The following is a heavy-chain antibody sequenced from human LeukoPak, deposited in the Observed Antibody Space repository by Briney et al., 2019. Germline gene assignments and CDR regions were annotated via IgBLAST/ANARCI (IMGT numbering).Heavy chain of an antibody. CDR3: AKDREYSYVYDAFDI. J-gene: IGHJ3*02. V-gene: IGHV3-23*01. D-gene: IGHD3-16*01. CDR2: MSGSGGST. CDR1: GFTFSSYA. Sequence: GGSLRLSCAASGFTFSSYAMSWVRQAPGNWLESVSGMSGSGGSTYYADSVKGRFTISRDNSKNTLYLQMNTLRAEDTAVYYCAKDREYSYVYDAFDIWGQGTLVTVSS.